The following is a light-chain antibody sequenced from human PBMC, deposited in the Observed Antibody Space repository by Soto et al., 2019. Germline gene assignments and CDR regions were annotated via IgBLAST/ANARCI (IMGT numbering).Light chain of an antibody. CDR1: SSDVGGYNY. V-gene: IGLV2-14*01. J-gene: IGLJ1*01. CDR3: SSYTSSSTLYV. Sequence: QSALTQPASVSGSPGQSITISCTGTSSDVGGYNYVSWYQQRPGKAPKLMIYEVSNRPSGVSNRFSGSKSGNTASLTISGLQAEDEADYYCSSYTSSSTLYVFGTGTRSPS. CDR2: EVS.